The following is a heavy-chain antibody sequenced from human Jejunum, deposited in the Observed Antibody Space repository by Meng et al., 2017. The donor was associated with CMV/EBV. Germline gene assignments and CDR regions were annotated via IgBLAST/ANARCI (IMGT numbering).Heavy chain of an antibody. CDR1: GDSISSDIW. J-gene: IGHJ4*02. V-gene: IGHV4-4*02. CDR2: VYHRGDT. Sequence: QWQLQESGPGLGKPSGTLSLTCTVSGDSISSDIWWSWVRQPPGKGLEWIGEVYHRGDTNYNPSLKSRVDISVDKSKNQFYLSLFSVTAADTAVYYCGRDQGRELINHWGQGTLVTVSS. CDR3: GRDQGRELINH. D-gene: IGHD1-7*01.